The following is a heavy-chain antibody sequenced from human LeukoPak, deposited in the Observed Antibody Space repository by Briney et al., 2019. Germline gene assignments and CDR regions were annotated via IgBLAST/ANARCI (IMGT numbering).Heavy chain of an antibody. Sequence: ASVKVSCKASGGTFSSYAISWVRQAPGQGLEWMGGIIPIFGTANYAQKFQGRVTITADESTSTAYMELSSLRSEDTVVYYCARTNCSSTSCPIDYWGQGTLVTVSS. CDR3: ARTNCSSTSCPIDY. V-gene: IGHV1-69*13. CDR2: IIPIFGTA. D-gene: IGHD2-2*01. CDR1: GGTFSSYA. J-gene: IGHJ4*02.